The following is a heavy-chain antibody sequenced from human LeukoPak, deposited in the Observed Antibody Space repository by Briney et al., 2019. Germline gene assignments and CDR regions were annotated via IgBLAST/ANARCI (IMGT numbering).Heavy chain of an antibody. CDR1: GFTFSTYA. J-gene: IGHJ4*02. CDR3: ARDLMGIAYRGAFYY. D-gene: IGHD6-13*01. Sequence: PGGSLRLSCAASGFTFSTYAMHWVRQAPGKGLEWVALISYDGSNEYYADSVKGRFTISRDNSKSTLYLQMNSLRAEDTAVYYCARDLMGIAYRGAFYYWGQGTLVTVSS. CDR2: ISYDGSNE. V-gene: IGHV3-30*04.